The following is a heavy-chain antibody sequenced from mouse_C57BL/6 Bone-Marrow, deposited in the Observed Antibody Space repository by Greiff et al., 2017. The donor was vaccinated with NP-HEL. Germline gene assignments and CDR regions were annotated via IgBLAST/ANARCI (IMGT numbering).Heavy chain of an antibody. J-gene: IGHJ3*01. Sequence: DVMLVESGEGLVKPGGSLKLSCAASGFTFSSYAMSWVRQTPEKRLEWVAYISSGGDYIYYADTVKGRFTISRDNARNTLYLQMSSLKSEDTAMYYCTRERDDDDGYYNLLAYWGQGTLVTVSA. CDR3: TRERDDDDGYYNLLAY. CDR1: GFTFSSYA. CDR2: ISSGGDYI. V-gene: IGHV5-9-1*02. D-gene: IGHD2-3*01.